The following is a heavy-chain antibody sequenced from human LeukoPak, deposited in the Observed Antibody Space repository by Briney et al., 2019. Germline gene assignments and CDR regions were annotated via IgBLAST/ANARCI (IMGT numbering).Heavy chain of an antibody. CDR2: ISSSGNTR. Sequence: PGGSLRLSCVASGFTFSSYGMNWVRQAPGKGLEWVSYISSSGNTRYYTDSVKGRFTISRDNAKNSLDLQMSSLRAEDTAVYYCARGFSSFDYWGQGTLVTVSS. J-gene: IGHJ4*02. CDR3: ARGFSSFDY. CDR1: GFTFSSYG. V-gene: IGHV3-48*04.